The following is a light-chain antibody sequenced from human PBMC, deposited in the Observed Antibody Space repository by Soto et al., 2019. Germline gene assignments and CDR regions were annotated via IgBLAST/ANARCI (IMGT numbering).Light chain of an antibody. CDR1: QSVSSSY. CDR2: GAS. J-gene: IGKJ3*01. V-gene: IGKV3-20*01. Sequence: EMVVTQSPGTLSLSPGERATLSCRAIQSVSSSYLAWYHQKPGQAPSLLIYGASSRATCIPDRFSGSGYGTHFTLTISRLEPEDCAVYYCQQYGSALFTFGPATTVDIK. CDR3: QQYGSALFT.